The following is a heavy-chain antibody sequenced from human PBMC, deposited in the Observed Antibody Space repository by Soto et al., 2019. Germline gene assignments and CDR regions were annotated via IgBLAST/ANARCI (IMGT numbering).Heavy chain of an antibody. CDR1: GFAFQSYA. CDR2: ISGGGEST. CDR3: AKYAGLSPGVRYNCDS. V-gene: IGHV3-23*01. D-gene: IGHD1-1*01. Sequence: GGSLRLSCAASGFAFQSYAMSWVRQAPGKGLDWVSTISGGGESTYYAASVKGRFTISRVNSKNTLYLHMHSLRGADTAIYFCAKYAGLSPGVRYNCDSWGQGTLVTVSS. J-gene: IGHJ4*02.